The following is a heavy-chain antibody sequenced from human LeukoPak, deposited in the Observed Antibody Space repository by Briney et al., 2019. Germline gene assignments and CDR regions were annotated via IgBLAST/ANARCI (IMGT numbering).Heavy chain of an antibody. CDR1: GYTLTELS. D-gene: IGHD3-10*01. Sequence: ASVKVSCKVSGYTLTELSMHWVRQAPGKGLEWMGGFDPEDGETIYAQKFQGRVTITADESTSTAYMELSSLRSEDTAVYYCARSYYYGSGSYYTPKYYFDYWGQGTLVTVSS. CDR3: ARSYYYGSGSYYTPKYYFDY. V-gene: IGHV1-24*01. J-gene: IGHJ4*02. CDR2: FDPEDGET.